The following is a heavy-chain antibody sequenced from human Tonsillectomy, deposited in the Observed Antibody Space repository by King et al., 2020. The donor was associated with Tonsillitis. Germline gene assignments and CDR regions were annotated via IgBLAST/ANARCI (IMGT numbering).Heavy chain of an antibody. Sequence: LQESGPGLVKPSETLSLTCTVSGGSISSYYWSWIRQPAGKGLEWIGRIYSSGSTNYNPSLQSRVTMSVDTSKNQFSLKLSSVTAADTAVYYCARGNYGSGIYADDAFDIWGQGTMVTVSS. CDR2: IYSSGST. CDR3: ARGNYGSGIYADDAFDI. D-gene: IGHD3-10*01. V-gene: IGHV4-4*07. CDR1: GGSISSYY. J-gene: IGHJ3*02.